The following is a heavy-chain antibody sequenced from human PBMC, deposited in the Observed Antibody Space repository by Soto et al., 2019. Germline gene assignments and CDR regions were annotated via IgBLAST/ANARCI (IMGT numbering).Heavy chain of an antibody. CDR2: IWYDGSNK. V-gene: IGHV3-33*01. CDR3: AREGVRGPTRYYGMDV. D-gene: IGHD2-15*01. CDR1: GFTFSSYG. J-gene: IGHJ6*02. Sequence: QVQLVESGGGVVQPGRSLRLSCAASGFTFSSYGMHWVRQAPGKGLEWVAVIWYDGSNKYYADSVKGRFTISRDNSKNTLYLQMNSLRAEDTAVYYCAREGVRGPTRYYGMDVWGQGTTVTVSS.